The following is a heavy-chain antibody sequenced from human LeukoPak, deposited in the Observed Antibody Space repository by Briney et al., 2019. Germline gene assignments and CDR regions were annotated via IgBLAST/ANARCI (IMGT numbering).Heavy chain of an antibody. CDR3: AREPNLPYYYDSSGYYAG. CDR2: INPNSGGT. V-gene: IGHV1-2*02. J-gene: IGHJ4*02. CDR1: GYTFTGYY. Sequence: ASVKVSCKASGYTFTGYYMHWVRQAPGQGLEWMGWINPNSGGTNYAQKFQGRVTMTRDTSISTAYMELSRLRSDDTAVYYCAREPNLPYYYDSSGYYAGWGQGTLVTVSS. D-gene: IGHD3-22*01.